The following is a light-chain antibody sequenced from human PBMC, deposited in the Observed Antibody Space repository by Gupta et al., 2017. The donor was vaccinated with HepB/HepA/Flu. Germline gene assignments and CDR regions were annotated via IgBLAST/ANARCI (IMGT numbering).Light chain of an antibody. CDR1: QSVRNDW. CDR3: HQDCSSIT. J-gene: IGKJ4*01. CDR2: TSS. Sequence: EIVLTQSPGTLSLSPGERVTLSCRASQSVRNDWLAWYQHKPGQAPTLIFYTSSERATGISDRFSGRGYVTDFTLTSSRRENEDFAVYYAHQDCSSITFGRGTKVDMK. V-gene: IGKV3-20*01.